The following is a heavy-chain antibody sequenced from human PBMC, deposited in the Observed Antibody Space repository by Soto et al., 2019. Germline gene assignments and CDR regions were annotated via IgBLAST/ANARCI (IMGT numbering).Heavy chain of an antibody. Sequence: SETLSLTSAVSGGSISISSYYWGWIRQPPGKGLEWIGSISYSGSTYYNPSLKSRVTISVDTSKNQFSLKLSSVTAADTAVYYCASYYYDSSGYYYVPGVYWGQGTLVTVS. V-gene: IGHV4-39*01. D-gene: IGHD3-22*01. CDR1: GGSISISSYY. CDR3: ASYYYDSSGYYYVPGVY. J-gene: IGHJ4*02. CDR2: ISYSGST.